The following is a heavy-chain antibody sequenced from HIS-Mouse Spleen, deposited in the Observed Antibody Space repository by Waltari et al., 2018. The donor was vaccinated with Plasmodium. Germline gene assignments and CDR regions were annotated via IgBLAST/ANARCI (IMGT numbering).Heavy chain of an antibody. CDR2: IAYDGSNK. Sequence: QVQLVESGGGVVQPGRSLRLSCAAYGFTFSRSGIHWVRQAPGKGLEWVAVIAYDGSNKYYADSVKGRFTISRDNSKNTLYLQMNSLRAEDTAVYYCAKDRRSSSWYVDYWGQGTLVTVSS. CDR3: AKDRRSSSWYVDY. CDR1: GFTFSRSG. J-gene: IGHJ4*02. V-gene: IGHV3-30*18. D-gene: IGHD6-13*01.